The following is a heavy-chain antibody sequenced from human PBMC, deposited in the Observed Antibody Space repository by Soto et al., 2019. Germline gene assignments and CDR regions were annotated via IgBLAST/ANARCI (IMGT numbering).Heavy chain of an antibody. Sequence: QVQLVQSGAEVKKPGASVKVSCKASGYTFTGYYMHWVRQAPGQGLEWMGWINPNSGGTNYAQKFQGWVTMTRDTSISTAYMELSRLRSDDTAVYYCARESSRRTYYYGSGSADYYYGMDVWGQGTTVTVSS. CDR1: GYTFTGYY. CDR3: ARESSRRTYYYGSGSADYYYGMDV. CDR2: INPNSGGT. D-gene: IGHD3-10*01. V-gene: IGHV1-2*04. J-gene: IGHJ6*02.